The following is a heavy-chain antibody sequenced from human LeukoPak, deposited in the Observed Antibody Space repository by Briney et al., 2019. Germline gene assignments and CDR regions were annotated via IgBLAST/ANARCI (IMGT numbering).Heavy chain of an antibody. J-gene: IGHJ4*02. V-gene: IGHV3-48*01. D-gene: IGHD4-11*01. CDR2: ISSSSSTI. Sequence: GGSLRLSCAASGFTFSSYRMNWVRQAPGKGLEWVSYISSSSSTIYYADSVKGRFTISRDNSKNTLYLQVNSLRAEDTAVYYCAKAKSYYSNYDYWGQGTLVTVSS. CDR1: GFTFSSYR. CDR3: AKAKSYYSNYDY.